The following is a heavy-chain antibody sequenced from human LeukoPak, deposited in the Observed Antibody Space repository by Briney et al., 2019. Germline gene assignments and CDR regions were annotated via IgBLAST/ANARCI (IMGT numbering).Heavy chain of an antibody. CDR1: GFTFSSYG. J-gene: IGHJ4*02. D-gene: IGHD6-6*01. V-gene: IGHV3-33*01. CDR2: IWYDGSNK. CDR3: ARPLNRGSSSSFDY. Sequence: PGGSLRLSCAASGFTFSSYGMHWVRQAPGKGLEWVAVIWYDGSNKYYADSVKGRFIISRDNSKNTLYLQMNSLRAEDTAVYYCARPLNRGSSSSFDYWGQGTLVTVSS.